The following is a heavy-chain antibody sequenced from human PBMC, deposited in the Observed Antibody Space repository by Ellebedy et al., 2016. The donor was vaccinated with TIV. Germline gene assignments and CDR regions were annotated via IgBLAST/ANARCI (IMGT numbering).Heavy chain of an antibody. Sequence: GGSLRLXXAASGFTFSSYAMSWVRQAPGKGLEWVSAISGSGGSTYYADSVKGRFTISRDNSKNTLYLQMNSLRAEDTAVYYCAKSGWELLLGRAYDYWGQGTLVTVSS. CDR1: GFTFSSYA. D-gene: IGHD1-26*01. CDR2: ISGSGGST. CDR3: AKSGWELLLGRAYDY. J-gene: IGHJ4*02. V-gene: IGHV3-23*01.